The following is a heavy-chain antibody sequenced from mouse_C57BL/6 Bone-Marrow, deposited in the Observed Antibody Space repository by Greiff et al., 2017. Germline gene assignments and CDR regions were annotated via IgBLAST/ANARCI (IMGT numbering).Heavy chain of an antibody. D-gene: IGHD2-2*01. V-gene: IGHV8-8*01. CDR1: GFSLSTFGLG. J-gene: IGHJ3*01. CDR3: ARIATMVTTSWFAY. CDR2: IWWDDDK. Sequence: QVQLKESGPGILQPSQTLSLTCSFSGFSLSTFGLGVGWIRQPSGKGLEWLAHIWWDDDKYDNPALKSRLTISKDTSKNQVFLKIAHVNTADTATYYCARIATMVTTSWFAYWGQGTLVTVSA.